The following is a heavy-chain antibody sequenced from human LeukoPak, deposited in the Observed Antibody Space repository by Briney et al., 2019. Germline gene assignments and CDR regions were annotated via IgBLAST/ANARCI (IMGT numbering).Heavy chain of an antibody. J-gene: IGHJ6*02. CDR3: ARFHDHSNYGRYYYYGMDV. D-gene: IGHD4-11*01. CDR2: ISSSGSTI. V-gene: IGHV3-48*03. Sequence: PGGSLRLSCAASGFTFSSYEMNWVRQAPGKGLEWVSYISSSGSTIYYADSVKGRFTISRDNAKNSLYLQMNSLRAEDTAVYYCARFHDHSNYGRYYYYGMDVWGQGTTVTASS. CDR1: GFTFSSYE.